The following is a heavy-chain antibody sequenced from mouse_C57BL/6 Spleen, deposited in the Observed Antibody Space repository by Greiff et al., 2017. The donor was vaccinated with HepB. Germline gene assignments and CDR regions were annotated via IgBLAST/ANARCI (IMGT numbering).Heavy chain of an antibody. V-gene: IGHV5-9*01. CDR2: ISGGGGNT. CDR1: GFTFSSYT. CDR3: ASLIPYYAMDY. D-gene: IGHD1-2*01. J-gene: IGHJ4*01. Sequence: EVQRVESGGGLVKPGGSLKLSCAASGFTFSSYTMSWVRQTPEKRLEWVATISGGGGNTYYPDSVKGRFTISRDNAKNTLYLQMSSLRSEDTALYYCASLIPYYAMDYWGQGTSVTVSS.